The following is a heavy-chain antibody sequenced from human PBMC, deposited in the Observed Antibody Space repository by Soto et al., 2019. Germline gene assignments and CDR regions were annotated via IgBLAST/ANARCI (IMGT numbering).Heavy chain of an antibody. CDR3: TRGPPRVQWFDP. CDR1: GGAVSSGTYY. Sequence: SETLSLTCTVSGGAVSSGTYYWSWIRQPPGKGLGWIGHIYFTGSTNYNPSLKSRVTMSLDTSRNQFSLKLSSVTAADTAVYYCTRGPPRVQWFDPWGLGTLVTVSS. CDR2: IYFTGST. J-gene: IGHJ5*02. V-gene: IGHV4-61*01.